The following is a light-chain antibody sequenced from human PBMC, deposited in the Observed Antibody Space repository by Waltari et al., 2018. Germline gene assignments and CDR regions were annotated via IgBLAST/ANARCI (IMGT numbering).Light chain of an antibody. CDR3: CSYAGSYSWV. CDR2: DVA. J-gene: IGLJ3*02. Sequence: QSALTQPRSVSGSPGQSVTISCTGTSSDVGVYNYVSWYQQHPGKAPQLMIYDVAKRPTGVPNRFVGSKSDNPTSLTIAGLQAGEEADYYCCSYAGSYSWVFGGGTKLTVL. V-gene: IGLV2-11*01. CDR1: SSDVGVYNY.